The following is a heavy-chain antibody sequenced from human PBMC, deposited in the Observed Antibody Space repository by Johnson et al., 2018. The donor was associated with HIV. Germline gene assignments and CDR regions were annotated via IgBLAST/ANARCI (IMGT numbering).Heavy chain of an antibody. Sequence: VQLVESGGGVVQPGTSLRLSCAASGFTFSSYGIHWVRQAPGKGLEWVDNIKQDGSEKYYVDSVKGRFTISRDNAKNSLYLQMNSLRAEDTAVYYCAKGESSSSEPDAFDIWGQGTMFTVSS. CDR3: AKGESSSSEPDAFDI. CDR2: IKQDGSEK. D-gene: IGHD6-6*01. J-gene: IGHJ3*02. CDR1: GFTFSSYG. V-gene: IGHV3-7*01.